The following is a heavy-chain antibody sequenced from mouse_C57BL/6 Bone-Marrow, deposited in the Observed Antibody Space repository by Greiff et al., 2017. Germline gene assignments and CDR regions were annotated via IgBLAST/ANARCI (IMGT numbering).Heavy chain of an antibody. V-gene: IGHV5-9-1*02. D-gene: IGHD1-1*01. CDR1: GFTFSSYA. CDR3: TRAPSYYGSSYWFAY. Sequence: EVQRVESGEGLVKPGGSLKLSCAASGFTFSSYAMSWVRQTPEKRLEWVAYISSGGDYIYYADTVKGRFTISRDNARNTLYLQMSSLKSEDTAMYYCTRAPSYYGSSYWFAYWGQGTLVTVSA. CDR2: ISSGGDYI. J-gene: IGHJ3*01.